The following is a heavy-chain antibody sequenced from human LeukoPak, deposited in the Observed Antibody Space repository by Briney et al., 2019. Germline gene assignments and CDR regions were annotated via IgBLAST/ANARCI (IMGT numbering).Heavy chain of an antibody. Sequence: PSETLSLTCTVSGGSISSSSYYWGWIRQPPGKGLEWIGSIYYSGSTYYNPSLKSRVTISVDTSKNQFSLKLGSVTAADTAVYYCHARGKPFGELSRWGQGTLVTVSS. J-gene: IGHJ4*02. CDR3: HARGKPFGELSR. V-gene: IGHV4-39*01. CDR2: IYYSGST. D-gene: IGHD3-10*01. CDR1: GGSISSSSYY.